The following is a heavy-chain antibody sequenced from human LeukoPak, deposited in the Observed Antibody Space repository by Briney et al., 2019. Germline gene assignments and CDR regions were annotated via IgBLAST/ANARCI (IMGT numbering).Heavy chain of an antibody. CDR1: GFTFDDYA. Sequence: PGGSLRLSCAASGFTFDDYAMHWVRQAPGEGLEWVSGISWNSGSIGYADSVKGRFTISRDNAKNSLYLQMNRLRAEDTALYYCAKDAGLGIFDYWGQGTLVTVSS. J-gene: IGHJ4*02. CDR3: AKDAGLGIFDY. V-gene: IGHV3-9*01. CDR2: ISWNSGSI. D-gene: IGHD1-26*01.